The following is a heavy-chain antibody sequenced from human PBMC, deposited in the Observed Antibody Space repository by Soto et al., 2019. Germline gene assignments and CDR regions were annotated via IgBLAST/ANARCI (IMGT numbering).Heavy chain of an antibody. CDR3: AKGVGYGDYFDY. J-gene: IGHJ4*02. CDR1: GFTFSSYG. D-gene: IGHD4-17*01. V-gene: IGHV3-30*18. Sequence: QVQLVESGGGVVQPGRSLRLSCAASGFTFSSYGMHWVRQAPGKGLEWVAVISYDGSNKYYADSVKGRFTISRDNSKNTLYLQMNSLRAEDTAVYYCAKGVGYGDYFDYWGQVTLVTVSS. CDR2: ISYDGSNK.